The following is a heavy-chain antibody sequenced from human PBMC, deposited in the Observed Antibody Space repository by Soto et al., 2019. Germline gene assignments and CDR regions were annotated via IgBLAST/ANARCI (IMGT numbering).Heavy chain of an antibody. CDR3: ARNTDGLGVFDY. J-gene: IGHJ4*02. D-gene: IGHD1-26*01. CDR2: ISSSSSTI. Sequence: PGGSLRLSCAASGFTFTSYTINWVRQAPGKGLEWVSFISSSSSTIYYADSVKGRFTISRDNAKNSVFLQMNSLRAEDTAVYYCARNTDGLGVFDYWGQGTLVTVSS. CDR1: GFTFTSYT. V-gene: IGHV3-48*01.